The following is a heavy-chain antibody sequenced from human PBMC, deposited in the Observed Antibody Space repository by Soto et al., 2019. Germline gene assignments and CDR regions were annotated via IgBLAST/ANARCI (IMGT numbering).Heavy chain of an antibody. Sequence: GGSLRLSCAASGFTFSSYGMHWVRQAPGKGLEWVAVISYDGSNKYYADSVKGRFTISRDNSKNTLYLQMNSLRAEDTAVYYCAKEAFQEFYDSSGSPFDYWVQGTLVTVSS. D-gene: IGHD3-22*01. V-gene: IGHV3-30*18. CDR3: AKEAFQEFYDSSGSPFDY. CDR2: ISYDGSNK. J-gene: IGHJ4*02. CDR1: GFTFSSYG.